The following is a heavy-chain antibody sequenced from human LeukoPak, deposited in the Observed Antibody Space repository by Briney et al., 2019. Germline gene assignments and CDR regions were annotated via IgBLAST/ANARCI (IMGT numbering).Heavy chain of an antibody. Sequence: TSETLSLTCTVSGGSISSYYWSWIRQPPGKGLEWIGYIYYGGSTNYNPSLKSRVTISVDTSKNQFSLKLSSVTAADTAVYYCARYPNGGWYGFDYWGQGTLVTVSS. J-gene: IGHJ4*02. V-gene: IGHV4-59*01. CDR2: IYYGGST. CDR1: GGSISSYY. CDR3: ARYPNGGWYGFDY. D-gene: IGHD6-19*01.